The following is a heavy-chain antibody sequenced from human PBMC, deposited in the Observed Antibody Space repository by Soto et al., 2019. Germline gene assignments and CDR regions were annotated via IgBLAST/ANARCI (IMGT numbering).Heavy chain of an antibody. J-gene: IGHJ6*02. D-gene: IGHD3-3*02. CDR1: GFSFSNYG. Sequence: QVQLVESGGGVIQPGKSLRLSCAASGFSFSNYGMHWVRLAPGRGLEWVAVISYDGSTKYYGDSVKGRFTISRDNSINTLYLQMNSLRAEDTALYYCAKDQLSHFWSGFPPYYSYTMDVWGPGTTVTVSS. V-gene: IGHV3-30*18. CDR2: ISYDGSTK. CDR3: AKDQLSHFWSGFPPYYSYTMDV.